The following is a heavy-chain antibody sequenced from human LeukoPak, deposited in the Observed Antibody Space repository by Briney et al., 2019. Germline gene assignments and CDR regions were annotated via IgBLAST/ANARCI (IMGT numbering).Heavy chain of an antibody. V-gene: IGHV1-18*01. J-gene: IGHJ3*02. CDR2: ISAYNGNT. Sequence: GASVKVSCKASGYTFTSYGISWVRQAPGQGLEWMGWISAYNGNTNYAQKLQGRVTMTTDTSTSTAYMELRSLRSDDTAVYYCARDYDFWSGYYGDDAFDIWGQGTMVTVSP. CDR3: ARDYDFWSGYYGDDAFDI. CDR1: GYTFTSYG. D-gene: IGHD3-3*01.